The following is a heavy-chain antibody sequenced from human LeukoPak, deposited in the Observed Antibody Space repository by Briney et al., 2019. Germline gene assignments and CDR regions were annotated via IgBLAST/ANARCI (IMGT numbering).Heavy chain of an antibody. CDR2: IWYDGTNK. CDR1: GFSFSSYG. CDR3: ARDQRGFSYSKYYFDY. Sequence: PGRSLRLSCAASGFSFSSYGMHWVRHAPGEGLEWVAVIWYDGTNKYYADSVKGRFTISRDNSKNTLYLQMNSLRAEDTAVYYCARDQRGFSYSKYYFDYWGQGTLVTVSS. V-gene: IGHV3-33*01. J-gene: IGHJ4*02. D-gene: IGHD5-18*01.